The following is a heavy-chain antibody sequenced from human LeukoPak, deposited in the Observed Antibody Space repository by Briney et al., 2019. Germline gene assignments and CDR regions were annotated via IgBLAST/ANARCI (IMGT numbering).Heavy chain of an antibody. CDR2: ISGSGGGT. CDR3: ARADGYSSWFVH. CDR1: GFTFSSHG. D-gene: IGHD5-18*01. V-gene: IGHV3-23*01. J-gene: IGHJ5*02. Sequence: GGSLRLSCAASGFTFSSHGMSWVRQAPGKGLEWVSGISGSGGGTFYADSVRGRFTISRDNSKSTVYLQMNSLRDEDTGVYYCARADGYSSWFVHWGQGTLVTVSS.